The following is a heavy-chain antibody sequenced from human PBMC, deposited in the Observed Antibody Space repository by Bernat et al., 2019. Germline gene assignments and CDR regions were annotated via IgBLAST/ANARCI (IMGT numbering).Heavy chain of an antibody. J-gene: IGHJ6*03. CDR2: IYSGGST. CDR3: ARVRNGYYYLDV. CDR1: GFTVSSNY. V-gene: IGHV3-53*01. Sequence: EVQLLESGGGLIQPGGSLRLSCAASGFTVSSNYMSWVRQAPGKGLEWVSVIYSGGSTYYADSVKGRFTISRDNSKNTLYLQMNSLRAEDTAVYYCARVRNGYYYLDVWGKGTTVTVSS.